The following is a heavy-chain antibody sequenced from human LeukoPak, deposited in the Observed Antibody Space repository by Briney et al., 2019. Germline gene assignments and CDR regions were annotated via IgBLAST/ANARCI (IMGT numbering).Heavy chain of an antibody. J-gene: IGHJ4*02. V-gene: IGHV4-4*07. Sequence: PSETLSLTCTVSGDSISGYYWSWTRQPAGKGLEWIGRIYSSGSTNYNPSLKSRVTMSVDTSKNQFSLRLTSVTAADTAMYYCARDGSFGSPQYWGQGTLVTVSS. CDR2: IYSSGST. D-gene: IGHD3-16*01. CDR1: GDSISGYY. CDR3: ARDGSFGSPQY.